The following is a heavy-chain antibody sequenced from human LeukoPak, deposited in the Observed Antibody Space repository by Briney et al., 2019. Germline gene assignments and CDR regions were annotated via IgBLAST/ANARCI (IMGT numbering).Heavy chain of an antibody. CDR1: GFTFSNFG. V-gene: IGHV3-30*02. CDR2: IRYDGSNK. J-gene: IGHJ6*03. Sequence: GGSLRLSCAASGFTFSNFGMHWVRQAPGKGLEWVAFIRYDGSNKYYADSVKGRFTISRDNSKNTLYLQMNSLRAEDTAVYYCAKVQGVLLWFGESDYYMDVWGKGTTVTISS. D-gene: IGHD3-10*01. CDR3: AKVQGVLLWFGESDYYMDV.